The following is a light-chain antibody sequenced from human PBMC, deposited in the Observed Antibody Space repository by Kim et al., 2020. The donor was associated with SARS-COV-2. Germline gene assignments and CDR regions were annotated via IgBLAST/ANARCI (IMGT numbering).Light chain of an antibody. J-gene: IGKJ4*01. CDR2: GAS. CDR3: QQYNNWPPVT. Sequence: PGERATLSCRASQSVSSNLAWYQQKPGQAPRLLIYGASTRATGIPARFSGSGSGTEFTLTISSLQSEDFAVYYCQQYNNWPPVTFGGGTKVDIK. V-gene: IGKV3-15*01. CDR1: QSVSSN.